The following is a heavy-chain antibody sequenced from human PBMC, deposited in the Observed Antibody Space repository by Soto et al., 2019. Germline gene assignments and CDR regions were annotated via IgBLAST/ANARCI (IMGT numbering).Heavy chain of an antibody. CDR1: GYTFTSYG. Sequence: QVQLVQSGAEVKKPGASVKVSCKASGYTFTSYGISWVRQAPGQGLEWMGWINPYNGNTKYAQKLQGRVTMTTDTSTSTAYMEPRRLRSDDTAVYYCARDAAGGLFDYWGQGTLVTVSS. V-gene: IGHV1-18*01. J-gene: IGHJ4*02. CDR3: ARDAAGGLFDY. D-gene: IGHD3-16*01. CDR2: INPYNGNT.